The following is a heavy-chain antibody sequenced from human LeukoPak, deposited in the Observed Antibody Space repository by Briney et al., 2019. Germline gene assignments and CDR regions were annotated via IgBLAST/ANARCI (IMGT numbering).Heavy chain of an antibody. CDR3: ARSTGGNYFDY. CDR1: DGSISSGGYF. D-gene: IGHD7-27*01. CDR2: IYHSGST. J-gene: IGHJ4*02. Sequence: SQTLSLTCAVSDGSISSGGYFWSWIRQPPGKGLEWIGYIYHSGSTYYNPSLKSRVTISVDRSKNQFSLKLSSVTAADTAVYYCARSTGGNYFDYWGQGTLVTVSS. V-gene: IGHV4-30-2*01.